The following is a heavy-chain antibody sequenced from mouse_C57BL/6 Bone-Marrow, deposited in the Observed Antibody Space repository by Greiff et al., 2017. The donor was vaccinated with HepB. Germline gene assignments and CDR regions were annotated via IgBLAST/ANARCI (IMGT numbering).Heavy chain of an antibody. D-gene: IGHD2-2*01. J-gene: IGHJ1*03. CDR3: AGARYPMVRYFDV. CDR1: GYSITSGYY. CDR2: ISYDGSN. Sequence: ESGPGLVKPSQSPFLTCSVTGYSITSGYYCNWIRQFPGNKLEWMGYISYDGSNNYNPSLKNRISITRDTSKNQFFLKLNSVTTEDTATYYCAGARYPMVRYFDVWGTGTTVTISS. V-gene: IGHV3-6*01.